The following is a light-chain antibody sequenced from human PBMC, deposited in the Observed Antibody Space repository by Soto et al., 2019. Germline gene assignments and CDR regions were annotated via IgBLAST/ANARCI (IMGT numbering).Light chain of an antibody. Sequence: QSALTQPASVSGSPGQSITISCTGTSSDVGTYNYVSWYQQHPGKAPKLMLYDVSNRPSGVSDRFSGSKSVNTASLTISGLQADDEADYYCSSYTGSSTSVVFGGGTKLTVL. CDR2: DVS. CDR1: SSDVGTYNY. V-gene: IGLV2-14*01. J-gene: IGLJ2*01. CDR3: SSYTGSSTSVV.